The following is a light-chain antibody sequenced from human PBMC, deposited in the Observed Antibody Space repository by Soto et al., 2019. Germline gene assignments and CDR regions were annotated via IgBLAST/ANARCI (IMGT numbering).Light chain of an antibody. CDR3: QQSYSAPRT. Sequence: DIQMTQSPSSLSASVGDRVTITCRASQRISTYLNWYQQKPGKAPKLLIYAASSLQSGVPSRFSSNASGTDFTLTISSLQPEDFATYYCQQSYSAPRTFGQGTKVEIK. CDR2: AAS. V-gene: IGKV1-39*01. J-gene: IGKJ1*01. CDR1: QRISTY.